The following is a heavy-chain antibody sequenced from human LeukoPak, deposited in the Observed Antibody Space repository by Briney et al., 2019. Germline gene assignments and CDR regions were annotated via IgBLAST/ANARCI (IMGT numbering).Heavy chain of an antibody. V-gene: IGHV1-8*01. CDR1: GYTFTSYD. CDR3: ARGPGYSYGLLFDY. Sequence: ASVKVSCKASGYTFTSYDINWVRQATGQGLEWMGWMNPNSGNTGYAQKFQGRVTMTRNTSISTAYMELSSLRSEDTAVHYCARGPGYSYGLLFDYWGQGTLVTVSS. D-gene: IGHD5-18*01. J-gene: IGHJ4*02. CDR2: MNPNSGNT.